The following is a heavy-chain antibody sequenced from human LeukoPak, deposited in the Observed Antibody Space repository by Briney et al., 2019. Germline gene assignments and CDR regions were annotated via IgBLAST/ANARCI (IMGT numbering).Heavy chain of an antibody. CDR3: ARGPLAVAGGPVDY. D-gene: IGHD6-19*01. CDR2: IKQDGSEK. V-gene: IGHV3-7*01. CDR1: GFTFSSYW. J-gene: IGHJ4*02. Sequence: GGSLRLSCAASGFTFSSYWMSWVRQAPGKGLEWVANIKQDGSEKYYVDSVKGRFTISRDNAKNSLYLQMNSLRAEDTAVYYCARGPLAVAGGPVDYWGQGTLVTVSS.